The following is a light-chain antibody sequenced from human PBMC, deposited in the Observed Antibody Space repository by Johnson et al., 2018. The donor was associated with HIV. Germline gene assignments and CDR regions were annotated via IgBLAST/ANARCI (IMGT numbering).Light chain of an antibody. Sequence: QPVLTQPPSASGTPGQRVTISCSGSSSNIGSNTVNWYQQLPGTAPKLLIYRNNQRPSGVPDRFSGSKSGTSASLAISGLQAEDEADYYCAAWDSSLSAEVFGTGTKFTVL. CDR2: RNN. CDR1: SSNIGSNT. V-gene: IGLV1-44*01. J-gene: IGLJ1*01. CDR3: AAWDSSLSAEV.